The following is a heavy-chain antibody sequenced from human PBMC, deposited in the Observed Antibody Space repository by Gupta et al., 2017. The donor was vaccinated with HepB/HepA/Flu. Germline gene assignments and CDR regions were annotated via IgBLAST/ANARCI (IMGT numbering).Heavy chain of an antibody. CDR2: IRSSSSYI. V-gene: IGHV3-21*01. CDR3: ARVGSGGGIALDY. J-gene: IGHJ4*02. Sequence: EVQLVESGGGLVKPGGSLRLSCAASGFTFSSSSMNWVRQAPGKGLEWVSYIRSSSSYIYYTDSVRGRFTISRDNAKNSLYLQMNSLRAEDTAVYYCARVGSGGGIALDYWGQGTLVTVSS. D-gene: IGHD3-16*02. CDR1: GFTFSSSS.